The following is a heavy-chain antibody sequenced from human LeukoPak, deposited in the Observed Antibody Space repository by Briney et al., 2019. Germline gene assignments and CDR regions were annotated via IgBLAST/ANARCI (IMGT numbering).Heavy chain of an antibody. D-gene: IGHD3-10*01. V-gene: IGHV4-61*08. Sequence: SETLALTCAVSGVSTTGGYYWTWIRQPPGKGLEWIGYLGNPNYNPSLKSRVTISGDRSKNQFSLKLNSVTPADTAVYYCATYRGGGGGVGYWGQGTLVTVSS. CDR2: LGNP. CDR3: ATYRGGGGGVGY. J-gene: IGHJ4*02. CDR1: GVSTTGGYY.